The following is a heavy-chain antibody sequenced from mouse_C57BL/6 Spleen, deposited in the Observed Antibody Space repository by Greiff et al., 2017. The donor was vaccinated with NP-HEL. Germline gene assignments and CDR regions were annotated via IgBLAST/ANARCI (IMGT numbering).Heavy chain of an antibody. Sequence: EVQLVESGGDLVKPGGSLKLSCAASGFTFSSYGMSWVRQTPDKRLEWVATISSGGSYTYYPDSVKGRFTISRDNAKNTLYLQMSSLKSEDTAMYYCARHGNWEDYFDYWGQGTTLTVSS. CDR2: ISSGGSYT. CDR1: GFTFSSYG. J-gene: IGHJ2*01. CDR3: ARHGNWEDYFDY. V-gene: IGHV5-6*01. D-gene: IGHD4-1*01.